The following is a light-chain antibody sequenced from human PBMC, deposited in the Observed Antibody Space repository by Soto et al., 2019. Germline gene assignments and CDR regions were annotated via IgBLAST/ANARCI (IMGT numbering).Light chain of an antibody. Sequence: DIQVTQTPATMSASVGERVTSTCRASQSINSWLAWYQQKPGKAPKLLIYKASGLESGVPSRFSGSGSGTDFTLTISSLQPDDFATYHCQQYESYSPLTFGGGTKVDIK. CDR1: QSINSW. J-gene: IGKJ4*01. CDR3: QQYESYSPLT. V-gene: IGKV1-5*03. CDR2: KAS.